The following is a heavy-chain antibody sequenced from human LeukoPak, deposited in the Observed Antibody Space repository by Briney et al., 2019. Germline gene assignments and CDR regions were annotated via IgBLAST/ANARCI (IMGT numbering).Heavy chain of an antibody. D-gene: IGHD3-22*01. J-gene: IGHJ2*01. CDR2: IKQDGSEK. CDR3: ARDLMIVVVSWYFDL. Sequence: GGSLRLSCAASGFTFSSYWMSWVRQAPGKGLEWVASIKQDGSEKYYVDSVKGRFTISRDNAKNSLYLQMNSLRAEDTAVYYCARDLMIVVVSWYFDLWGRGTLVTVSS. V-gene: IGHV3-7*01. CDR1: GFTFSSYW.